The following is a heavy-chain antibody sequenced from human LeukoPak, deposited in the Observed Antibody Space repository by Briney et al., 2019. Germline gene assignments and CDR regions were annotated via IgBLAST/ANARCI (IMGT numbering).Heavy chain of an antibody. V-gene: IGHV3-23*01. CDR3: AKDRSNIVVVTYFDY. Sequence: GGSLRLSCAASGFTFSSYAMSWVRQAPGKGLEWVSAISGSGGSTYYADSVKGRFTISRDNSKNTLYLQMNSLRAEDTAVYYCAKDRSNIVVVTYFDYWGPGTLVTVSS. D-gene: IGHD3-22*01. J-gene: IGHJ4*02. CDR1: GFTFSSYA. CDR2: ISGSGGST.